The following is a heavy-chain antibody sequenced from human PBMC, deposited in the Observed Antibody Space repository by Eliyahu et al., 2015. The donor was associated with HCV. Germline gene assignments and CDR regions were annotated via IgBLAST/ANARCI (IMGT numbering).Heavy chain of an antibody. V-gene: IGHV3-23*01. Sequence: EVQLLESGGGLVQPGGSLRLSCAASGFTFSSYAMSWVRQAPGKGLEWVSAISGSGGSTYYADSVKGRFTISRDNSKNTLYLQMNSLRAEDTAVYYCANGGGDHLESFDYWGQGTLVTVSS. D-gene: IGHD2-21*02. J-gene: IGHJ4*02. CDR2: ISGSGGST. CDR1: GFTFSSYA. CDR3: ANGGGDHLESFDY.